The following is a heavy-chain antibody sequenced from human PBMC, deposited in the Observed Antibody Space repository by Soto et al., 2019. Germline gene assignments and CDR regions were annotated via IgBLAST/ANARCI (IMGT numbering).Heavy chain of an antibody. Sequence: QLQLQESGPGLVKPSETLSLSCSVSGGSISRSSYYWGWIRQPPGKGVEWIGSIHYTGSTNYNPAHRRRVTVSVDASRNQFALGLTSLTAGDTAVYYCARIGGLMVRGVENWFAPWGQGILVTVSS. CDR1: GGSISRSSYY. CDR3: ARIGGLMVRGVENWFAP. CDR2: IHYTGST. D-gene: IGHD3-10*01. V-gene: IGHV4-39*01. J-gene: IGHJ5*02.